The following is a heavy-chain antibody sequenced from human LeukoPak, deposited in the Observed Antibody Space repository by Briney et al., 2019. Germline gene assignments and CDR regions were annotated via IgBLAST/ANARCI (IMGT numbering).Heavy chain of an antibody. J-gene: IGHJ6*02. CDR2: IIPIFGIA. CDR1: GGTFSSYA. D-gene: IGHD1/OR15-1a*01. V-gene: IGHV1-69*04. Sequence: ASAKVSCKASGGTFSSYAISWVRQAPGQGLEWMGRIIPIFGIANYAQKFQGRVTITADKSTSTAYMELSSLRSEDTAVYYCAREDGVEQPGMDVWGQGTTVTVSS. CDR3: AREDGVEQPGMDV.